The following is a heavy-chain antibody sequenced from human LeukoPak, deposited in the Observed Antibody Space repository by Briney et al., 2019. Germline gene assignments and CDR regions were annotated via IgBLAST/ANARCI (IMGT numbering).Heavy chain of an antibody. CDR3: ARGEYYHESSGYPNY. CDR2: IWYDGRTQ. CDR1: GFTFSSYG. D-gene: IGHD3-22*01. Sequence: GGSLRLSCEASGFTFSSYGMHWVRQAPDKGLEWVAVIWYDGRTQFYAESVKGRFAVSRDNSKNTLYLQMNSLRAEDTAVYHCARGEYYHESSGYPNYWGQGTLVTVSS. V-gene: IGHV3-33*08. J-gene: IGHJ4*02.